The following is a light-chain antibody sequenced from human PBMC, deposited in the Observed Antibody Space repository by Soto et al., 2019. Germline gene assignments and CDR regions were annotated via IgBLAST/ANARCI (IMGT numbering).Light chain of an antibody. CDR3: HHYAPSPRT. Sequence: ENVLTQSPGTLSLSPGERATLSCRASQSVGNNFLAWYQHKPGQAPRLLIYGASSRATGIPDRFSGSGSGTDFTLTISSLEPEYFAVFYCHHYAPSPRTFGKGTKVKIK. J-gene: IGKJ1*01. CDR1: QSVGNNF. V-gene: IGKV3-20*01. CDR2: GAS.